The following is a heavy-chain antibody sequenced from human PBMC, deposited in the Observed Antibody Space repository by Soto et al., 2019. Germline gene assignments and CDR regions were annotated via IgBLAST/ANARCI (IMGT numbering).Heavy chain of an antibody. CDR2: ISPGSRYP. D-gene: IGHD2-15*01. J-gene: IGHJ5*02. V-gene: IGHV3-11*06. CDR1: GFTFGHSY. CDR3: VRGGGGGLFDP. Sequence: GGSLRLSWARAGFTFGHSYMSWIRQAQGKGLEWLSYISPGSRYPAYADSVKGRFTISRDNAKRSLYLQMMSLTAEDTAIYYCVRGGGGGLFDPWGQGTMVTVSS.